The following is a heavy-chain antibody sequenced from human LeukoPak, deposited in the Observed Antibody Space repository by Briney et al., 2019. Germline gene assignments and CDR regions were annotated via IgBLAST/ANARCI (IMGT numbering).Heavy chain of an antibody. CDR2: INPNSGGT. V-gene: IGHV1-2*02. D-gene: IGHD3-3*01. Sequence: ASVKVSCKASGYTFTGYYMHWVRQAPGQGLEWMGWINPNSGGTNYAQKFHGRVTMTRDTSISTAYMELSRLRSDDTAVYYCARGGARESVFGVANIDYWGQGTLVPVSS. CDR1: GYTFTGYY. J-gene: IGHJ4*02. CDR3: ARGGARESVFGVANIDY.